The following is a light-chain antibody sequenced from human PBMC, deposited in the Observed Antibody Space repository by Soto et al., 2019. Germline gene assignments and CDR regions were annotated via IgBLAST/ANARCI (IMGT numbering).Light chain of an antibody. CDR1: SSDIGAYDH. Sequence: VLTQPASVSGSPWQSITISCSGTSSDIGAYDHVAWFQQLPGKTPKLVIYSVSNRPSGVSYRFSCSKSGNTASLTISVLEADDEADYYCITYTVSRSYVFGPGTKVTVL. CDR3: ITYTVSRSYV. CDR2: SVS. V-gene: IGLV2-14*01. J-gene: IGLJ1*01.